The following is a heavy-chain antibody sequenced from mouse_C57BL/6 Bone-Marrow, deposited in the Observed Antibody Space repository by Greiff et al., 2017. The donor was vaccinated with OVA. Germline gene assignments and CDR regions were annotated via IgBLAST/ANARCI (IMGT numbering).Heavy chain of an antibody. CDR1: GFTFSSYA. V-gene: IGHV5-4*03. CDR3: ARVDVVDY. J-gene: IGHJ2*01. CDR2: ISDGGSYT. Sequence: EVKVVESGGGLVKPGGSLKLSCAASGFTFSSYAMSWVRQTPEKRLEWVATISDGGSYTYYPDNVKGRFTISRDNAKNNLYLQMSHLKSEDTAMYYCARVDVVDYWGQGTTLTVSS.